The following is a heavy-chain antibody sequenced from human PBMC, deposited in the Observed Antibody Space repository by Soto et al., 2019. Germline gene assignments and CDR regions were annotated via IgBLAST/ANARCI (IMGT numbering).Heavy chain of an antibody. CDR3: ARSQRGRTAFTFDY. CDR2: IYYSGTT. D-gene: IGHD3-16*01. J-gene: IGHJ4*02. Sequence: PSETLSLTCAVAGDSVSNDNYSWSWIRQPPGKGLEWIGYIYYSGTTNYNSYLKSRLSLSVDMSKNQFSLKLASVTAADTAVYFCARSQRGRTAFTFDYWGQGALVTVSS. V-gene: IGHV4-61*01. CDR1: GDSVSNDNYS.